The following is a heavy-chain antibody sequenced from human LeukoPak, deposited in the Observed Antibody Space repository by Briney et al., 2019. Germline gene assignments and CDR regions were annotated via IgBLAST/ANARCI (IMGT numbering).Heavy chain of an antibody. CDR2: ISYDGSNK. Sequence: GGSLRLSCAASGFTFSSYGMHWVRQAPGKGLEWVAVISYDGSNKYYADSAKGRFTISRDNSKNTLYLQMNSLRAEDTAVYYCAKDGEGYTHYYYYGMDVWGQGTTVTVSS. D-gene: IGHD5-24*01. CDR3: AKDGEGYTHYYYYGMDV. CDR1: GFTFSSYG. V-gene: IGHV3-30*18. J-gene: IGHJ6*02.